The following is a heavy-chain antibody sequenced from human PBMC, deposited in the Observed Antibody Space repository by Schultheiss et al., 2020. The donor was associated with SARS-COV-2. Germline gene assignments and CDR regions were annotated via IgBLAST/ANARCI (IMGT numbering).Heavy chain of an antibody. CDR2: IYHSGST. Sequence: SETLSLTCAAYGGSFSGYYWGWIRQPPGKGLEWIGSIYHSGSTYYNPSLKSRVTISVDTSKNQFSLKLSSVTAADTAVYYCARDMADYYYGMDVWGQGTTVTVSS. D-gene: IGHD5-24*01. J-gene: IGHJ6*02. CDR3: ARDMADYYYGMDV. CDR1: GGSFSGYY. V-gene: IGHV4-38-2*02.